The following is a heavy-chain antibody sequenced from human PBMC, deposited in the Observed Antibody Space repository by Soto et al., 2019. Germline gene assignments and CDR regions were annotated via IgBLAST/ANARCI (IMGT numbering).Heavy chain of an antibody. D-gene: IGHD2-2*01. J-gene: IGHJ4*02. V-gene: IGHV3-23*01. Sequence: GGSLRLSCAASGFTFSSYAMSWVRQAPGKGLEWVSAISGSGGSTYYADSVKGRFTISRDNSKNTLYLQMNSLGAEDTAVYYCAKVPFPIVVVPAAMGYFDYWGQGTLVTVSS. CDR3: AKVPFPIVVVPAAMGYFDY. CDR2: ISGSGGST. CDR1: GFTFSSYA.